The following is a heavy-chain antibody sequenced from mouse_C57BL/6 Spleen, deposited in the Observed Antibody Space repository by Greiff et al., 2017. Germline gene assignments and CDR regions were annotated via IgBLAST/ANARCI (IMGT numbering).Heavy chain of an antibody. V-gene: IGHV1-42*01. D-gene: IGHD2-3*01. J-gene: IGHJ1*03. CDR2: INPSTGGT. Sequence: VQLQQSGPELVKPGASVKISCKASGYSFTGYYMNWVKQSPEKSLEWIGEINPSTGGTTYNQKFKAKDTLTVDKSSSTAYMQLKSLTSEDSAGYYCARWNYDYGYFDVWGTGTTVTVSS. CDR1: GYSFTGYY. CDR3: ARWNYDYGYFDV.